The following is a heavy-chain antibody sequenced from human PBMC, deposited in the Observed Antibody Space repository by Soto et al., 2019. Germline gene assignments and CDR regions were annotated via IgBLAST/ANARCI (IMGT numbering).Heavy chain of an antibody. CDR2: IIPIFGTA. CDR3: ARDGGRHSGGIDY. V-gene: IGHV1-69*01. J-gene: IGHJ4*02. D-gene: IGHD1-26*01. CDR1: GGTFSSYS. Sequence: QVQLVQSGAEVKKPGSSVKVSCKASGGTFSSYSINWVRQAPGQGLEWMGEIIPIFGTANYAQKFQGRVTITADEAASTAYMELSSLRSEDTAVYYCARDGGRHSGGIDYWGQGTLVTVSS.